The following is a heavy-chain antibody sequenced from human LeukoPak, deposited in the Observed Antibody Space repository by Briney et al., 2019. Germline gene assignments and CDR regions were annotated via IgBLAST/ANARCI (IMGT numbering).Heavy chain of an antibody. CDR3: AKDLGRYYDSSGYYYLDAFDI. V-gene: IGHV3-23*01. Sequence: PGGSLTLSCAASGFTFSTYAMSWVRPAPGKGLEWVSAISGSGGNTYYADSVKGRFTISRDNSKNTLYLQMNSLRAEDTAVYYCAKDLGRYYDSSGYYYLDAFDIWGQGTMVTVSS. J-gene: IGHJ3*02. D-gene: IGHD3-22*01. CDR1: GFTFSTYA. CDR2: ISGSGGNT.